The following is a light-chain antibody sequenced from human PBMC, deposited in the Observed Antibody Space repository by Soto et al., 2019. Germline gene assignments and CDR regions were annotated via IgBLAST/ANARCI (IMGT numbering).Light chain of an antibody. Sequence: DVVMTQSPLSLSVTPGQPASISCKSSHSLLQITGETFLFWYLQKPGQSPQLLIYEVSTRVSGVPDRFSGSGSGTDFTLEISRVETDDVGIYYCMQSTQLPPTFGQGTRLEI. CDR1: HSLLQITGETF. CDR2: EVS. CDR3: MQSTQLPPT. V-gene: IGKV2D-29*02. J-gene: IGKJ5*01.